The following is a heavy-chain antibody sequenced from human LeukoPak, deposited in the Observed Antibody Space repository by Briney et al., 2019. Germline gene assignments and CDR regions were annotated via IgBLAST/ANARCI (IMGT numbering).Heavy chain of an antibody. J-gene: IGHJ2*01. V-gene: IGHV3-33*01. Sequence: GRSLRLSCAASGFTFSSYGMHWVRQAPGKGLEWVAVIWYDGSNKYYADSVKGRFTISRDNSKNTLYLQMNSLGAEDTAVYYCARDRGRGYCGGDCDSVWYFDLWGRGTLVTVSS. CDR3: ARDRGRGYCGGDCDSVWYFDL. D-gene: IGHD2-21*02. CDR2: IWYDGSNK. CDR1: GFTFSSYG.